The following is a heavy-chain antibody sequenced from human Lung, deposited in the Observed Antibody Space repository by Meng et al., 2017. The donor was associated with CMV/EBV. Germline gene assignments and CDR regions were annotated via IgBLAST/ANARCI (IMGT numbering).Heavy chain of an antibody. CDR1: GLTFSSHP. CDR2: ISGSGGST. D-gene: IGHD6-19*01. V-gene: IGHV3-23*01. Sequence: ESLKISCVASGLTFSSHPMTWVRQAPGKGLEWVSSISGSGGSTYSADSVQGRFTISRDNSKNTLYLQMSALRDEDTALYYCARGGPVAGKNWFDRWGQGXLVTGSS. CDR3: ARGGPVAGKNWFDR. J-gene: IGHJ5*02.